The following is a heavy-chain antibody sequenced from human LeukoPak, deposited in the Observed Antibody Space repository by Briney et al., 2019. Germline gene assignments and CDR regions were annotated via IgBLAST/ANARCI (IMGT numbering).Heavy chain of an antibody. CDR2: VNGDGSIA. D-gene: IGHD3-22*01. CDR3: AKDRITMIVVVIAFDI. CDR1: GFTLSRYW. Sequence: PGGSLRLSCAASGFTLSRYWVHWVRQAPGKGLVWVSRVNGDGSIANYADSVKGRFTISRDNSKNTLYLQMNSLRAEDTAVYYCAKDRITMIVVVIAFDIWGQGTMVTVSS. J-gene: IGHJ3*02. V-gene: IGHV3-74*01.